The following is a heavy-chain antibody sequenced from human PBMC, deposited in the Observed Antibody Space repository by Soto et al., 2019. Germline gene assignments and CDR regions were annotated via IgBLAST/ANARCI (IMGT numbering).Heavy chain of an antibody. CDR3: AAELGNTGFYVHDY. D-gene: IGHD5-12*01. V-gene: IGHV3-30*04. Sequence: QVQLVESGGGVVQPGRSLRLSCAASGLTFSRYAMHWVRQAPGKGLEWVAVIIYDGSNKHYADSVQGRFTISRDNSKNTLYLQMNSLRAEDTAEYYCAAELGNTGFYVHDYWGQGTLVTVSS. J-gene: IGHJ4*02. CDR1: GLTFSRYA. CDR2: IIYDGSNK.